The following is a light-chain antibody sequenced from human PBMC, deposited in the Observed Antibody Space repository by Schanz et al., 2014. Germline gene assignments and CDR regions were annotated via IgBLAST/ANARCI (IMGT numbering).Light chain of an antibody. CDR1: SSDVGGYNY. V-gene: IGLV2-11*01. CDR2: DVS. Sequence: QSVLTQPRSVSGSPGQSVTISCTGTSSDVGGYNYVSWYQQHPGKAPKLMIYDVSRRPSGVPDRFSASKSGNTASLTISGLQAEDEADYYCCSYAGSYTVLFGGGTKLTVL. CDR3: CSYAGSYTVL. J-gene: IGLJ2*01.